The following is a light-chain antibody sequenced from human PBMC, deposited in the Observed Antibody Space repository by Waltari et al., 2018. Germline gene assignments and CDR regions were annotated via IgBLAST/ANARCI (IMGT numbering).Light chain of an antibody. Sequence: QSALTQPASVSGSLGQSITISCTGSSSNVGSYDLLSLYQHHPGEAPKLLIYDVVKRASGVSKRFSGSKSGNAAALTISGLQAEDEATYYCCSYANSSPRLVFGGGTELAVL. CDR1: SSNVGSYDL. V-gene: IGLV2-23*02. CDR3: CSYANSSPRLV. CDR2: DVV. J-gene: IGLJ2*01.